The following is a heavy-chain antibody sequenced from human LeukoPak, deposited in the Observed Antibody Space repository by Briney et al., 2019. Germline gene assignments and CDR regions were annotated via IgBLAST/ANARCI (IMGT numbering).Heavy chain of an antibody. CDR3: ARDLYEGGYDYVLDY. CDR1: GYTFTSYG. J-gene: IGHJ4*02. CDR2: ISAYNGNT. V-gene: IGHV1-18*01. D-gene: IGHD5-12*01. Sequence: GASVKVSCKASGYTFTSYGISWVRQAPGQGLEWMGWISAYNGNTNYAQRLQGRVTMTTDTSTSTAYMELRSLRSDDTAVYYCARDLYEGGYDYVLDYWGQGTLVTVSS.